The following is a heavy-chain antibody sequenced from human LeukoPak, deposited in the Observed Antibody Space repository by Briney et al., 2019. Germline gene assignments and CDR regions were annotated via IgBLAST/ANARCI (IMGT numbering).Heavy chain of an antibody. CDR3: ARGSGVAAAVSY. V-gene: IGHV4-34*01. Sequence: SETLSLTCTVSGGSISSYYWSWIRQPPGKGLEWIGEINHSGSTNYNPSLKSRVTISVDTSKNQFSLKLSSVTAADTAVYYCARGSGVAAAVSYWGQGTLVTVSS. J-gene: IGHJ4*02. D-gene: IGHD6-13*01. CDR1: GGSISSYY. CDR2: INHSGST.